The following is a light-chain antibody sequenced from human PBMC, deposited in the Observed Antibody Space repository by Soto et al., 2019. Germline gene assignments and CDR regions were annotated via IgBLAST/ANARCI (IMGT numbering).Light chain of an antibody. CDR3: QQYDNLPLT. CDR2: DAS. V-gene: IGKV1-33*01. CDR1: QGISNY. Sequence: DIHMTQSPSSRSASVLDIGTVAFLASQGISNYLAWYQQKPGKVPKLLIYDASNLETGVPSRFSGSGSGTDFTFTISSLQPEDIATYYCQQYDNLPLTFGGGTKVDIK. J-gene: IGKJ4*01.